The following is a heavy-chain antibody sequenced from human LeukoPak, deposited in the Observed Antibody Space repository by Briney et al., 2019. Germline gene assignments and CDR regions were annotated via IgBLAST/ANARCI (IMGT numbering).Heavy chain of an antibody. V-gene: IGHV1-46*01. CDR3: ARSSERIAAALPTYYFDY. Sequence: ASVKVSCKASGYTFTSYYMHWVRQAPGQGLEWMGIINPSGGSTSYAQKFQGRVTMTRDTSTSTVYMELSSLRSEDTAVYYCARSSERIAAALPTYYFDYWGQGTLVTVPS. J-gene: IGHJ4*02. CDR2: INPSGGST. CDR1: GYTFTSYY. D-gene: IGHD6-13*01.